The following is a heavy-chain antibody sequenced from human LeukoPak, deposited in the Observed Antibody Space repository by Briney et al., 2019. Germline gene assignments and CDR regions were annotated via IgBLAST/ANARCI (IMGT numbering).Heavy chain of an antibody. CDR3: ARGFRSRRGYSYGSHYYYGMDV. CDR2: IIPIFGTA. J-gene: IGHJ6*04. CDR1: GGTFSSYA. D-gene: IGHD5-18*01. Sequence: SVKVSCKASGGTFSSYAISWVRQAPGQGLEWMGGIIPIFGTADYAQKFQGRVTITADKSTSTAYMELSSLRSEDTAVYYCARGFRSRRGYSYGSHYYYGMDVWGKGTTVTVSS. V-gene: IGHV1-69*06.